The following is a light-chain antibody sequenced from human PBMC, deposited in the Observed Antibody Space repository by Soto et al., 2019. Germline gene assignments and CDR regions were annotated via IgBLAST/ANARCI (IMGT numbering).Light chain of an antibody. CDR1: QTVSGNY. CDR3: QQYGSSPPYT. Sequence: EIVLTQSPGILSLSPGERATLSCRASQTVSGNYLAWYQQKPGQSPRLLIYGSSDRATGIQDRFSGSGSGTDVTLTINRVAPEDFAVYYCQQYGSSPPYTFGQGTTLE. CDR2: GSS. J-gene: IGKJ2*01. V-gene: IGKV3-20*01.